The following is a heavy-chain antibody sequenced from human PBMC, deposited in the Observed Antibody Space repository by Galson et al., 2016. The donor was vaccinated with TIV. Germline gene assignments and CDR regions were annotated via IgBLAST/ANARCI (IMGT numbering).Heavy chain of an antibody. Sequence: CAISGDSVSSNSAAWNWIRQSPSRGLEWLGRTYCRSRCYYDYAVSVKSRITIESYTSKNQFSLQLNSVTPEDTAAYYCTRAAGKNGASCYATCETFDIWGQGTMVTVSS. CDR1: GDSVSSNSAA. V-gene: IGHV6-1*01. CDR3: TRAAGKNGASCYATCETFDI. D-gene: IGHD2-2*01. J-gene: IGHJ3*02. CDR2: TYCRSRCYY.